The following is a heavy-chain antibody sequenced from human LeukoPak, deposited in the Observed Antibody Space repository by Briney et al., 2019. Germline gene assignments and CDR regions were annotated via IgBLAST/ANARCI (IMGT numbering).Heavy chain of an antibody. CDR3: AKGAYYYDSSGYYLFDY. CDR2: ISGSGGST. Sequence: GGSLRLSCAASGFTFSSYAMSWVRQAPGKGLEWVSAISGSGGSTYYADSVKGRFTISRDNSKNTLYLQMNSLRAEDTAVYYCAKGAYYYDSSGYYLFDYWGQGTLVTVSS. CDR1: GFTFSSYA. J-gene: IGHJ4*02. V-gene: IGHV3-23*01. D-gene: IGHD3-22*01.